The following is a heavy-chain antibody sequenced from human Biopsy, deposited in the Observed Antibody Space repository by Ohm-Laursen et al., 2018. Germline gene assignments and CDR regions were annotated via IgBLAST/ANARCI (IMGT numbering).Heavy chain of an antibody. V-gene: IGHV3-66*01. CDR2: IYTGDIT. CDR1: GFTIISNY. Sequence: GSLRLSCAASGFTIISNYINWARQAPGKGLEWVSVIYTGDITSYADSVKGRFTISRDISKNALYLHMNSLRAEDRGVYYCVRGLADGVHLNWGQGTLVAGSS. D-gene: IGHD4-17*01. CDR3: VRGLADGVHLN. J-gene: IGHJ4*02.